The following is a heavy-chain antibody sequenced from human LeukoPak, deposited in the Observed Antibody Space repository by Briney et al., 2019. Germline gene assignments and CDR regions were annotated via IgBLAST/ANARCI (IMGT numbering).Heavy chain of an antibody. CDR2: ISNSGYTI. D-gene: IGHD3-10*01. J-gene: IGHJ4*02. CDR1: GFSFRSYE. V-gene: IGHV3-48*03. Sequence: GGSLRLSCAASGFSFRSYEVNWVCQVPGKGLEWVSYISNSGYTIGYADSVRGRFTISRDNANSSLYLQMSSLRAEDTAVYYCARGITTIRGVIAIDFWGQGTLVTVSS. CDR3: ARGITTIRGVIAIDF.